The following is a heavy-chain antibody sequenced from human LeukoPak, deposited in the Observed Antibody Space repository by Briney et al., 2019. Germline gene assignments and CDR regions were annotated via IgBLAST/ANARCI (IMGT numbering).Heavy chain of an antibody. CDR1: GFTFSGSA. V-gene: IGHV3-73*01. CDR3: ARGLKEYCSSTSCYKVRMFSYYYYYMDV. J-gene: IGHJ6*03. CDR2: IRSKANSYAT. Sequence: GGSLRLSCAASGFTFSGSAMHWVRQASGKGLEWVGRIRSKANSYATAYAASVKGRFTISRDDSKNTAYLQMNSLKTEDTAVYYCARGLKEYCSSTSCYKVRMFSYYYYYMDVWGKGTTVTVSS. D-gene: IGHD2-2*02.